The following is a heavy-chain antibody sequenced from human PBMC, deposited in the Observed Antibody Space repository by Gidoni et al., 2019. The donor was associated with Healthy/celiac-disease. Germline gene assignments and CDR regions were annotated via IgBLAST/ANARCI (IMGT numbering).Heavy chain of an antibody. Sequence: QVQLVQSGAEVKKPGSSVKVSCKASGGTFSSYAISWVRQAPGQGLEWMGRIIPILGIANYAQKFQGRFTITADKSTSTAYMELSSLRSEDTAVYYCARDGSELTAFDIWGQGTMVTVSS. D-gene: IGHD1-1*01. J-gene: IGHJ3*02. CDR2: IIPILGIA. V-gene: IGHV1-69*04. CDR3: ARDGSELTAFDI. CDR1: GGTFSSYA.